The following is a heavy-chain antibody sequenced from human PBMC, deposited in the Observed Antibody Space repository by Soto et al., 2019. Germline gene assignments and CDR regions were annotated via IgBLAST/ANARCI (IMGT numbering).Heavy chain of an antibody. CDR3: ARVVTVVKSFHYWYFDL. D-gene: IGHD2-15*01. Sequence: QVQLVQSGAEVKKPGSSVKVSCKASGGTFSSYPISGVGRAPGQGLEGLGGFIPIFVTANYAQKFQGRVTITADESTSTAYMELSSLRSEDTAVYYCARVVTVVKSFHYWYFDLWGRGTLVTVSS. CDR1: GGTFSSYP. V-gene: IGHV1-69*12. CDR2: FIPIFVTA. J-gene: IGHJ2*01.